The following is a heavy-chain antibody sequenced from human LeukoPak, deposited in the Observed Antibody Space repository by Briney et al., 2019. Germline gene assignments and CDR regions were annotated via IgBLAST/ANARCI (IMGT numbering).Heavy chain of an antibody. D-gene: IGHD3-3*01. J-gene: IGHJ4*02. CDR1: GFTFSSYS. Sequence: PGGSLRLSCAASGFTFSSYSMNWVRQTPGKGLEWVSYISSGSSSIYYADSVKGRFTISRGNAKNSLYLQMNSLRDEDTAAYYCARLANFWSGANGYWGQGTLVTVSS. CDR3: ARLANFWSGANGY. V-gene: IGHV3-48*02. CDR2: ISSGSSSI.